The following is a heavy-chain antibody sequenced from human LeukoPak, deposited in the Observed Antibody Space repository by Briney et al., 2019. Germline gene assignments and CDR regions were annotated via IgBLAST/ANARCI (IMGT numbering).Heavy chain of an antibody. D-gene: IGHD3-22*01. CDR3: ARVDDSSGYPGGY. V-gene: IGHV1-2*02. Sequence: ASVKVSCKASGYTFTDYYMHWVRQAPGQGLEWMGWINPNSGGTNYAQKFQGRVTMTRDTSIITAYMELSWLRSDDTAVYYCARVDDSSGYPGGYWGQGTLVTVSS. CDR1: GYTFTDYY. CDR2: INPNSGGT. J-gene: IGHJ4*02.